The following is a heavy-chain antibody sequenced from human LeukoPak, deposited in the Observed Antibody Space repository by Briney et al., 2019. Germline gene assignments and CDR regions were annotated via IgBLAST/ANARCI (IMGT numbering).Heavy chain of an antibody. V-gene: IGHV3-30-3*01. J-gene: IGHJ4*02. CDR1: GFTFSSYA. CDR2: ISYDGSNK. D-gene: IGHD6-19*01. Sequence: GGSLRLSCAASGFTFSSYAMHWVRQAPGKGLEWVAVISYDGSNKYYADSVKGRFTISRDNSKNSLYLQMNSLRAEDTAVYYCARDQGGYSSGWFYFDYWGQGTLVTVSS. CDR3: ARDQGGYSSGWFYFDY.